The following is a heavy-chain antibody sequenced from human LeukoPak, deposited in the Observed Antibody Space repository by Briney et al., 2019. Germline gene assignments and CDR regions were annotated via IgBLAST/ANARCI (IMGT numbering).Heavy chain of an antibody. D-gene: IGHD3-3*01. CDR1: VGSISSGDYY. CDR2: IYYSGST. J-gene: IGHJ4*02. V-gene: IGHV4-30-4*08. Sequence: SQTLSLTCTVSVGSISSGDYYWSWIRQPPGKGLEWIGYIYYSGSTYYNPSLKSRVTISVDTSKNQFSLKLSSVTAADTAVYYCARVVTIFGVVPDYWGQGTLVTVSS. CDR3: ARVVTIFGVVPDY.